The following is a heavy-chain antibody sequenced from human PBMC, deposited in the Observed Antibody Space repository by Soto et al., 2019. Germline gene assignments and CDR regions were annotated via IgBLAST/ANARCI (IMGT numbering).Heavy chain of an antibody. Sequence: EMQLLESGGGLVQPGGSLRLSCVVSGFSFSTYGVTWVRQAPGKGLEWVCGVSGGSGVTHYTDSVKGRFTISGADSKNTVYLQMHSLRGEDTAVYYCTRWNGYGDLWGQGTLVTVSS. CDR2: VSGGSGVT. D-gene: IGHD1-1*01. CDR1: GFSFSTYG. V-gene: IGHV3-23*01. J-gene: IGHJ5*02. CDR3: TRWNGYGDL.